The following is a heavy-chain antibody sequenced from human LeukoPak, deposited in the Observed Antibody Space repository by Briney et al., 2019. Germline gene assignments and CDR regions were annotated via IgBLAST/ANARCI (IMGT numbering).Heavy chain of an antibody. V-gene: IGHV4-59*08. Sequence: PSETLSLTCTVSGGSISSYYWSWIRQPPGKGLEWIGYIYYSGSTNYNPSLKSRVTISVNTSKNQFSLKLSSVTAADTAVYYCARRADSSGYYWYFDYWGQGTLVTVSS. CDR2: IYYSGST. J-gene: IGHJ4*02. CDR1: GGSISSYY. D-gene: IGHD3-22*01. CDR3: ARRADSSGYYWYFDY.